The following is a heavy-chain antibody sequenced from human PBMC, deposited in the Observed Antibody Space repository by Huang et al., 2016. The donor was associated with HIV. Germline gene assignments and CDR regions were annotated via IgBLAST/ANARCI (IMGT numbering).Heavy chain of an antibody. J-gene: IGHJ6*03. V-gene: IGHV4-39*01. D-gene: IGHD6-19*01. CDR3: ARGQSGPSQWLASLGNYYYYMDV. CDR1: GCSISGSRYY. Sequence: QLQLQESGPGPVKPSATLSLTCSVSGCSISGSRYYWGWIRQPPGKGLEWIGSIYYRGYSHYSPSLKSRVTISVDTSKNRFSLKLSSVTAADTAVYYCARGQSGPSQWLASLGNYYYYMDVWGKGTTVTVSS. CDR2: IYYRGYS.